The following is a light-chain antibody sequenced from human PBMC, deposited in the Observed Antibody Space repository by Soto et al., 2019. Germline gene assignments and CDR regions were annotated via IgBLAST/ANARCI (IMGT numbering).Light chain of an antibody. Sequence: DIQMTQSPSTLSASVGDRVTITCRASQSISSWLAWYQQXXXKAPRLLIYKASNLESGVPSRXXXXXXXXXXTLTISSLQPDDSATYYCQQYNDNWTFGQGTKVEIK. CDR3: QQYNDNWT. CDR1: QSISSW. CDR2: KAS. J-gene: IGKJ1*01. V-gene: IGKV1-5*03.